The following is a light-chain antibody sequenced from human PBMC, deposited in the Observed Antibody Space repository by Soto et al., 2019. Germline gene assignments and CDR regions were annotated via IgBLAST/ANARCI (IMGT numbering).Light chain of an antibody. CDR3: LQHNSYLLP. Sequence: DIQMTQSPSSLSASVGDRVTITCRASQGIGNDLGWYQQKPGKAPKRLIYAASRLQSGVPSRFSGSGSGTEFTLKINSLQPEDFATYYGLQHNSYLLPFGPGIKVEIK. CDR2: AAS. CDR1: QGIGND. V-gene: IGKV1-17*01. J-gene: IGKJ3*01.